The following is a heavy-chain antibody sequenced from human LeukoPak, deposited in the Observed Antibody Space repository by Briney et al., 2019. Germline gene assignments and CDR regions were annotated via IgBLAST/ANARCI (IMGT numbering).Heavy chain of an antibody. CDR2: IHPNSGGT. CDR3: AAGLLVDYGDYGFQH. CDR1: GYTFTGYY. Sequence: GASVKVSCKASGYTFTGYYIHWVRQAPGQGLEWMGWIHPNSGGTNFAQKFQGRVTMTRDTSISTAYMELRSLRSDDTAVYYCAAGLLVDYGDYGFQHWGQGTLVTVSS. D-gene: IGHD4-17*01. J-gene: IGHJ1*01. V-gene: IGHV1-2*02.